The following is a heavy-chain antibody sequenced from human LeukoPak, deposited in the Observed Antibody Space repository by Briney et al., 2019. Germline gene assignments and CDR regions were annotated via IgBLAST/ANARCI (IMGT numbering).Heavy chain of an antibody. D-gene: IGHD5-12*01. CDR3: ARGTDMVATTGEYYFDH. CDR2: IKHEGIEK. V-gene: IGHV3-7*01. CDR1: GFSFSNFW. Sequence: PGGPLRLSCAASGFSFSNFWMTWVRQAPGKGLEWVANIKHEGIEKYYVDSVKGRFTISRDNARNSLYLQMNSLRVEDTALYYCARGTDMVATTGEYYFDHWGQGTLVTVSS. J-gene: IGHJ4*02.